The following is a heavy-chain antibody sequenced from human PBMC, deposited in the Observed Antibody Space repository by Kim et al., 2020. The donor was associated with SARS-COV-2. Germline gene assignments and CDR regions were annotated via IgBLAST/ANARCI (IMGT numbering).Heavy chain of an antibody. D-gene: IGHD6-13*01. Sequence: SETLSLTCTVSGGSVSSSNYYWAWIRQPPGKEPEWIGSIYYSGSTYYNPSLKSRLTISVETSKNQFSLNLKSVTAADTAIYYCARLRSSSWHFDYWGQGTLVTVSS. J-gene: IGHJ4*02. CDR3: ARLRSSSWHFDY. CDR2: IYYSGST. CDR1: GGSVSSSNYY. V-gene: IGHV4-39*01.